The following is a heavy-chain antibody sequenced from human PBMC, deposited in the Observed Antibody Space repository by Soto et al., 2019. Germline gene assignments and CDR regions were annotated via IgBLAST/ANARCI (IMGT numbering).Heavy chain of an antibody. CDR2: IWYDGSNK. J-gene: IGHJ6*02. D-gene: IGHD3-22*01. V-gene: IGHV3-33*01. CDR1: GFTFSSYG. CDR3: ARDRIVVVITTHYYYGMDV. Sequence: QVQLVESGGGVVQPGRSLRLSCAASGFTFSSYGMHWVRQAPGKGLEWVAVIWYDGSNKYYADSVKGRFTISRDNSKNTLYLQMNSLRAEDTAVYYCARDRIVVVITTHYYYGMDVWGQGTTVTGSS.